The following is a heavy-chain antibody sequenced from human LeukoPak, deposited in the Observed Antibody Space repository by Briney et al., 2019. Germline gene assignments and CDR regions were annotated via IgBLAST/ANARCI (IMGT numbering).Heavy chain of an antibody. J-gene: IGHJ4*02. V-gene: IGHV4-34*01. D-gene: IGHD1-26*01. CDR2: INHSGRT. Sequence: KPTETLSLTFAVYGGSFSGYYCSSIRQPPGKGLEWFGEINHSGRTNYNPSLKSRVTISVDTSKNQFTLKLCSVTAADTAVYYCARWGRVGATTLIRGRHLDYWGQGTLVTVSS. CDR1: GGSFSGYY. CDR3: ARWGRVGATTLIRGRHLDY.